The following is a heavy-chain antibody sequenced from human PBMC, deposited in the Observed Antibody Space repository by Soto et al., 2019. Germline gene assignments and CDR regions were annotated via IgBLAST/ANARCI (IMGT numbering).Heavy chain of an antibody. J-gene: IGHJ6*02. CDR3: ARKNITMLRGVGPHYHGMDV. CDR2: ISHDDNI. CDR1: GGSISNSNW. Sequence: QVQLQESGPGLVKPSGTLSLICAVSGGSISNSNWWSWVRQPPGKGLEWIGEISHDDNINYNPSLQSRVTMSVDKSKNQFSLNLQSVTAADTAVYYCARKNITMLRGVGPHYHGMDVWGQGTTVIVSS. D-gene: IGHD3-10*01. V-gene: IGHV4-4*02.